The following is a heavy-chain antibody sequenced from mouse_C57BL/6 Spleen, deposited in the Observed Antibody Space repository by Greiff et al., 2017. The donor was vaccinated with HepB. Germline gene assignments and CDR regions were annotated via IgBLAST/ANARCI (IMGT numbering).Heavy chain of an antibody. CDR1: GYAFSSSW. V-gene: IGHV1-82*01. Sequence: QVQLQQSGPELVKPGASVKISCKASGYAFSSSWMNWVKQRPGKGLEWIGRIYPGDGDTKYNGKFKGKATLTADKSSSTAYMQLRSLTSEDAAVYVCARSGYYAYWYFDFWGTGTTVTVSS. CDR3: ARSGYYAYWYFDF. J-gene: IGHJ1*03. D-gene: IGHD3-1*01. CDR2: IYPGDGDT.